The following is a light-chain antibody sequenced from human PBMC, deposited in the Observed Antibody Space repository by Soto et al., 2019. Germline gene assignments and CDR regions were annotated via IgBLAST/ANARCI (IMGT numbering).Light chain of an antibody. CDR1: SSDVGGYNY. CDR2: EVS. V-gene: IGLV2-14*01. CDR3: SSYTSRSTVV. J-gene: IGLJ2*01. Sequence: QSALTQPASVSGSPGQSITISCTGTSSDVGGYNYVSWYQQHPGKAPKLMIYEVSNRPSGVSNRFSGSKSGNTASLTISGLQAEDEADYYCSSYTSRSTVVFGGGPQLTVL.